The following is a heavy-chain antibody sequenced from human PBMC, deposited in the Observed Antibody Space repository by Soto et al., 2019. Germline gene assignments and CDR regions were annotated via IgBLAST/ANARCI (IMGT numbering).Heavy chain of an antibody. CDR2: SSNSGSFT. V-gene: IGHV3-11*06. CDR1: GFTFSDQY. CDR3: VRSGDNYNLLDY. Sequence: AGSLSLSCAASGFTFSDQYTSWIRHAPGKGLEWIGYSSNSGSFTRYADSGKGRFSISRDNAKNSLYLQINSLRGDDTAIYYCVRSGDNYNLLDYWGQGTPVTVSS. J-gene: IGHJ4*02. D-gene: IGHD1-1*01.